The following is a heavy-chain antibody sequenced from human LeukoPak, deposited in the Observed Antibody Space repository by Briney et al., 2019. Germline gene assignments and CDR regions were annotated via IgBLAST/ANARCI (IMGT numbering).Heavy chain of an antibody. CDR2: ISYDGSEK. Sequence: PGGSLRLSCAASGFTFSSHAMHWVRQAPGNGLEWVADISYDGSEKNYADSVKGRFTISRDNSKNTLYLQMNSLRGEDTALYYCAKGVRFLDAFDIWGQGTMVTVSS. V-gene: IGHV3-30*04. CDR3: AKGVRFLDAFDI. CDR1: GFTFSSHA. J-gene: IGHJ3*02. D-gene: IGHD3-3*01.